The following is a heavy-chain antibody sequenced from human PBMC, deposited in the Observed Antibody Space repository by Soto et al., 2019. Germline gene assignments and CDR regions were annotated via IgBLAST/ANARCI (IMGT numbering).Heavy chain of an antibody. CDR3: SRVTAP. J-gene: IGHJ5*02. D-gene: IGHD2-21*02. Sequence: SETLSLTCTVSGGSISSSPSSWGWIRQPPGKGLEWIAIISYSGSTYYTPSLKSRVTISVDRSKNQFSLKLSSVTAADTAVYYCSRVTAPWGQGTLVTVSS. CDR2: ISYSGST. CDR1: GGSISSSPSS. V-gene: IGHV4-39*07.